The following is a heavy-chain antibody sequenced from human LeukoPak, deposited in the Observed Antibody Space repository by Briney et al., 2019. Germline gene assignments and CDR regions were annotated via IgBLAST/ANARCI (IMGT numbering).Heavy chain of an antibody. D-gene: IGHD2-15*01. V-gene: IGHV3-23*01. CDR1: GFTFSNYA. J-gene: IGHJ4*02. CDR3: AKGRGYCTGGSCYSDY. CDR2: ISGSDGST. Sequence: GGSLRLSCTASGFTFSNYAMSWVRQAPGKGLEWVSTISGSDGSTYYADSVKGRFTISRDNSKNTLYLQMNSLRVEDTAIYYCAKGRGYCTGGSCYSDYWGQGILVTVSS.